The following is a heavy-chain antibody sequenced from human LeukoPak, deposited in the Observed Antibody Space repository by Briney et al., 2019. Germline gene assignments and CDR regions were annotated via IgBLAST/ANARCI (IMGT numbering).Heavy chain of an antibody. CDR2: ISGSGAGT. Sequence: GGSLRLSCAASGFTFSSFAMSWVRQAPGKGLDWVSSISGSGAGTYYADSVKGRFTISRDNSKNTLYLRMNSLRAEDTAVYYCAKSIAVAFYSWGQGTLVTVSS. CDR1: GFTFSSFA. J-gene: IGHJ4*02. D-gene: IGHD6-19*01. V-gene: IGHV3-23*01. CDR3: AKSIAVAFYS.